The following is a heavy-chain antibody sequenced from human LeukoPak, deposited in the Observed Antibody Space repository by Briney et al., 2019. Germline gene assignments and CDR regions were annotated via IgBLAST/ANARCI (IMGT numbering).Heavy chain of an antibody. CDR2: IYPDDSDT. CDR1: GYSFTSHW. J-gene: IGHJ4*02. Sequence: GESLKISCKGSGYSFTSHWIGWVRQMPGKGLEWVGLIYPDDSDTRYSPSFQGQVTISADKSISTAYLQWSSLKASDTAIYYCAKRGDTILDYWGQGTLVTVSS. D-gene: IGHD5-18*01. V-gene: IGHV5-51*01. CDR3: AKRGDTILDY.